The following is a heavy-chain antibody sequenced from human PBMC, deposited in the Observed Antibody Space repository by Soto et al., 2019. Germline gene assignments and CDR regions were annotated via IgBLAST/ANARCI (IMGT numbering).Heavy chain of an antibody. CDR1: GGSIISYY. CDR2: IYYSGST. Sequence: SETLSLTCTFSGGSIISYYWSWIRQPPGKGLEWIGYIYYSGSTNYNPSLKSRVTISVDTSKNQFSLKLSSVTAADTAVYYCARTLYSYGPRFDYWGQGTLVTVSS. J-gene: IGHJ4*02. D-gene: IGHD5-18*01. V-gene: IGHV4-59*01. CDR3: ARTLYSYGPRFDY.